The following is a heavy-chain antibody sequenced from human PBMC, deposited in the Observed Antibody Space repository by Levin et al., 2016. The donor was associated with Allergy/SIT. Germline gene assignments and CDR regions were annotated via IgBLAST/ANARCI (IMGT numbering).Heavy chain of an antibody. Sequence: SETLSLTCSVSGVSINNTNYHWAWIRQPPGKGLQWIGSVYKTGNSFYNPSLKSRVTISVDTSRNQFFLRLNSVTAADTAVYFCARQVYAMDVWGQGTTVTVSS. CDR3: ARQVYAMDV. V-gene: IGHV4-39*01. CDR1: GVSINNTNYH. CDR2: VYKTGNS. J-gene: IGHJ6*02.